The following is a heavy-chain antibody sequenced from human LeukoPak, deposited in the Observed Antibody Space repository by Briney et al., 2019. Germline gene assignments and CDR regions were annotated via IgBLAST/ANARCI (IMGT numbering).Heavy chain of an antibody. V-gene: IGHV4-4*02. Sequence: SETLSLPCAVSGGSISSSNWWSWVRQPPGKGLEWIGEIYHSGSTNYNPSLKSRVTISVDKSKNQFSLKLSSVTAADTGVYYCAGCTYSDFWNGLAEYYMDVWGKGTTVTVSS. D-gene: IGHD3-3*01. CDR3: AGCTYSDFWNGLAEYYMDV. J-gene: IGHJ6*03. CDR1: GGSISSSNW. CDR2: IYHSGST.